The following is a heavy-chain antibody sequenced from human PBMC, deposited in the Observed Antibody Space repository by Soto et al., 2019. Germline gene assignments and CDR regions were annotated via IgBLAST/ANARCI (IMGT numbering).Heavy chain of an antibody. Sequence: QVQLVQSGAEVKKPGASVKVSCKASGYTFTGYYMHWVRQAPGQGLEWMGWINPNSGGTNYAQMFQGRVTMTRDTSISTAYMELTRLRSDDTAVYYCATSGISYSGCDYWGQGTLVTVSS. D-gene: IGHD6-19*01. CDR3: ATSGISYSGCDY. CDR1: GYTFTGYY. V-gene: IGHV1-2*02. CDR2: INPNSGGT. J-gene: IGHJ4*02.